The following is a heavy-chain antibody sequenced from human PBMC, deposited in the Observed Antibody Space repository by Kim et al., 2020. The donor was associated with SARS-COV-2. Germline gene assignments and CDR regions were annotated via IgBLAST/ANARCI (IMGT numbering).Heavy chain of an antibody. V-gene: IGHV3-33*01. J-gene: IGHJ6*02. CDR1: GFTFSSYG. D-gene: IGHD3-22*01. Sequence: GGSLRLSCAASGFTFSSYGMHWVRQAPGKGLEWVAVIWYDGSNKYYADSVKGRFTISRDNSKNTLYLQMNSLRAEDTAVYYCARDGIVVVTERTDGMDVWGQGTTVTVSS. CDR3: ARDGIVVVTERTDGMDV. CDR2: IWYDGSNK.